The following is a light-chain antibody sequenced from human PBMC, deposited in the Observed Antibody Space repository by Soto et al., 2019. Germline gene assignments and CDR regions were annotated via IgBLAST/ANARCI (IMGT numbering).Light chain of an antibody. Sequence: EILMTQSPSTLSVSPGERATLSCRASQSVSSNLAWYQQKPGQAPRLLIYGASTRATGIPARFSGSGSGTECTLTISSLEPEDFAVYYCQQRSNWPPKITFGQGTRLE. CDR2: GAS. CDR3: QQRSNWPPKIT. V-gene: IGKV3-15*01. J-gene: IGKJ5*01. CDR1: QSVSSN.